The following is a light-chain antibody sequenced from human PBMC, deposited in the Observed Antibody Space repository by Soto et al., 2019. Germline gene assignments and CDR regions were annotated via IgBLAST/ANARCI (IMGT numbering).Light chain of an antibody. Sequence: AIRMTQSPSSVSASTGDRVTITCRASQSITSHLAWYQQKPGKAPNLLIYSASSLESGVPSRFSGSGSGTDFTLTISRLQSKDFATYYCQQYYSYPLTFGGGTKVEIK. V-gene: IGKV1-8*01. CDR2: SAS. CDR3: QQYYSYPLT. CDR1: QSITSH. J-gene: IGKJ4*01.